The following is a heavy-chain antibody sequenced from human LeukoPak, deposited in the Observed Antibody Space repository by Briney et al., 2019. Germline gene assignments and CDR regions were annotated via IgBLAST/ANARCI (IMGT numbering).Heavy chain of an antibody. CDR3: ARAGPYDNSGYYYYFDY. CDR2: IYGDGSSK. CDR1: GFTFSSHG. D-gene: IGHD3-22*01. Sequence: GGSLRLSCAASGFTFSSHGVHWVRQAPGQGLEWVSSIYGDGSSKFYVDSVKGRFTISRDNSKNTLYLQKNSLRAEDTAVYYCARAGPYDNSGYYYYFDYSGRGTLVTVSS. V-gene: IGHV3-NL1*01. J-gene: IGHJ4*02.